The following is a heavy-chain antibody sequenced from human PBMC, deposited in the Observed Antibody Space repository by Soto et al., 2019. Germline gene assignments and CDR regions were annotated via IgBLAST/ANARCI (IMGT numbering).Heavy chain of an antibody. J-gene: IGHJ4*02. CDR1: GFTFSDFY. Sequence: PGGSLRLSCAASGFTFSDFYMSWIRQAPGKGLEWVSYISSSGSTIYYADSVKGRFTISRDNAKNSLYLQMNSLRAEDTAVYYCARRYCSGGSCYWGFDYWGQGTLVTVSS. CDR2: ISSSGSTI. V-gene: IGHV3-11*01. CDR3: ARRYCSGGSCYWGFDY. D-gene: IGHD2-15*01.